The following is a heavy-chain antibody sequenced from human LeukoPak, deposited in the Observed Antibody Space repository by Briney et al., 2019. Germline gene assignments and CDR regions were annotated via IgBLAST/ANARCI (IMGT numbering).Heavy chain of an antibody. CDR1: GYTFTSYD. CDR2: MNPNSGNT. J-gene: IGHJ4*02. Sequence: ASVKVSCRASGYTFTSYDINWVRQATGKGVDWMGWMNPNSGNTGYAQTSQGRVPMTRNTSISTAYMELSSLRSEDTAVYYCARNKDYYDSSGSNVWGQGTLVTVSS. V-gene: IGHV1-8*01. CDR3: ARNKDYYDSSGSNV. D-gene: IGHD3-22*01.